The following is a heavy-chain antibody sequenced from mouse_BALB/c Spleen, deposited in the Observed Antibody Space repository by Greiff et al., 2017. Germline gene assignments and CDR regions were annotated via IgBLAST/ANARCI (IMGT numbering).Heavy chain of an antibody. J-gene: IGHJ2*01. CDR3: ARNGYSLDY. Sequence: EVQGVESGGGLVKPGGSLKLSCAASGFTFSSYAMSWVRQTPEKRLEWVASISSGGSTYYPDSVKGRFTISRDNARNILYLQMSSLRSEDTAMYYCARNGYSLDYWGQGTTLTVSS. V-gene: IGHV5-6-5*01. CDR2: ISSGGST. CDR1: GFTFSSYA. D-gene: IGHD2-3*01.